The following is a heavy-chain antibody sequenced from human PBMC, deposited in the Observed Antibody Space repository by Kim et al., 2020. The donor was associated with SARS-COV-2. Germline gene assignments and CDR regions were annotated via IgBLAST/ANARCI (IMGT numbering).Heavy chain of an antibody. CDR2: DT. V-gene: IGHV3-13*03. CDR3: ARAVGSWYDY. J-gene: IGHJ4*02. Sequence: DTYYPGAVQGQVTISRENAKNSLYLQMNSLRAGDTAVYYCARAVGSWYDYWGQGTLVTVSS. D-gene: IGHD6-13*01.